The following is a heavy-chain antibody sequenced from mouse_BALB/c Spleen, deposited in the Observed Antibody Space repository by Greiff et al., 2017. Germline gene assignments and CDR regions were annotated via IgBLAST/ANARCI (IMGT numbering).Heavy chain of an antibody. CDR2: ISYSGST. V-gene: IGHV3-2*02. CDR3: ARRGYYYGSRAGMDY. CDR1: GYSITSDYA. Sequence: EVKLLESGPGLVKPSQSLSLTCTVTGYSITSDYAWNWIRQFPGNKLEWMGYISYSGSTSYNPSLKSRISITRDTSKNQFFLQLNSVTTEDTATYYCARRGYYYGSRAGMDYWGQGTSVTVSS. J-gene: IGHJ4*01. D-gene: IGHD1-1*01.